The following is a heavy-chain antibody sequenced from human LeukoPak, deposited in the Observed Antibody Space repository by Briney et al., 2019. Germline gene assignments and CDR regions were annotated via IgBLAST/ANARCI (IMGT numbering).Heavy chain of an antibody. V-gene: IGHV3-30*18. CDR2: ISYDGSNK. J-gene: IGHJ3*02. CDR3: AKGDYGDYIGPDAFDI. Sequence: GGSLRLSCAASGFTFSSYWMSWVRQAPGKGLEWVAVISYDGSNKYYADSVKGRFTISRDNSKNTLYLQMNSLRAEDTAVYYCAKGDYGDYIGPDAFDIWGQGTMVTVSS. CDR1: GFTFSSYW. D-gene: IGHD4-17*01.